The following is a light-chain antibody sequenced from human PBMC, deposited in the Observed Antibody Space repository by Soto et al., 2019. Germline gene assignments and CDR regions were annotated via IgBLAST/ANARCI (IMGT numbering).Light chain of an antibody. Sequence: PGERATLSCRASQSVSSSYLAWYQQKPGQAPRLLIYGASSRATGIPDRFSGSGSGTDFTLTISRLEPEDFAVYYCQQYGSSLPATFGGGTKVDIK. J-gene: IGKJ4*01. CDR1: QSVSSSY. V-gene: IGKV3-20*01. CDR3: QQYGSSLPAT. CDR2: GAS.